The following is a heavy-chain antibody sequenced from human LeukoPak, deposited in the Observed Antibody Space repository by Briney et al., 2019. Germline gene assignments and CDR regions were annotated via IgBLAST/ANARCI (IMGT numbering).Heavy chain of an antibody. CDR1: GGPISSYY. J-gene: IGHJ5*02. V-gene: IGHV4-59*01. D-gene: IGHD2-15*01. CDR2: IYYSGST. Sequence: SETLSLTCTVSGGPISSYYWSWIRQPPGKGLEWIGYIYYSGSTNYNPSLKSRVTISVGTSKNQFSLKLSSVTAADTAVYYCARGWYVNNWFDPWGQGTLVTVSS. CDR3: ARGWYVNNWFDP.